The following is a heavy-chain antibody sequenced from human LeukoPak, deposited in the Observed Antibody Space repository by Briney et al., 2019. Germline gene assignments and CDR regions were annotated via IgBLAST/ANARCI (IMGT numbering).Heavy chain of an antibody. J-gene: IGHJ5*02. CDR3: ATMLSYDFWSLVGVSVP. CDR1: GYTFTDYY. D-gene: IGHD3-3*01. CDR2: VDPEDGET. V-gene: IGHV1-69-2*01. Sequence: ASVKVSCKVSGYTFTDYYMHWVQQAPGKGLEWMGLVDPEDGETIYAEKFQGRVTITADTSADTAYMELSSRRSEDTAVYYCATMLSYDFWSLVGVSVPWGQGTLGTVSS.